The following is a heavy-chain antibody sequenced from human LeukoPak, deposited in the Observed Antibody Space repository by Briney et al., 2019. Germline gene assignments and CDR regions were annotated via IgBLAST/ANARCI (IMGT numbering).Heavy chain of an antibody. CDR2: IYYSGST. J-gene: IGHJ4*02. D-gene: IGHD3-9*01. V-gene: IGHV4-59*08. Sequence: SETLSLTCTVSGVSISGDYWSWIRQPPGKGLEWIAFIYYSGSTNYNPSLKSRVTISVDTSKNQFSLKLSSVTAADTAVYYCARHTYYDILTPGYYFDYWGQGTLVTVSS. CDR1: GVSISGDY. CDR3: ARHTYYDILTPGYYFDY.